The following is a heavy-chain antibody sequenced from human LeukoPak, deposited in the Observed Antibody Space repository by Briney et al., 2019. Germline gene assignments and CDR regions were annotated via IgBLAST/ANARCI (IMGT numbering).Heavy chain of an antibody. CDR1: GFTFSTYW. D-gene: IGHD5-24*01. V-gene: IGHV3-7*03. CDR2: IKQDGTEK. CDR3: AKEGRSLQTY. Sequence: GGSLRLSCAASGFTFSTYWMSWVRQAPGKGLEWVAVIKQDGTEKYYVDSVKGRFTISRDNAQNSLYLQMYSLTAEDTAVYYCAKEGRSLQTYWGQGTLVTVSS. J-gene: IGHJ4*02.